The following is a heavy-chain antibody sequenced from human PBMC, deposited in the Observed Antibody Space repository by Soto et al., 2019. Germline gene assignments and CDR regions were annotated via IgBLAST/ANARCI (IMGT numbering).Heavy chain of an antibody. CDR3: ARLGLGDYVAYLDY. Sequence: SETLSLTCSVSGGSISSSSYYWGWIRQPPGKGLEWIGSFYYTGSTYYNSSLKSRVTISVDTSTHQFSLKLTSVTAADTAVYYCARLGLGDYVAYLDYWGQGTLVTVSS. V-gene: IGHV4-39*01. J-gene: IGHJ4*02. CDR2: FYYTGST. D-gene: IGHD4-17*01. CDR1: GGSISSSSYY.